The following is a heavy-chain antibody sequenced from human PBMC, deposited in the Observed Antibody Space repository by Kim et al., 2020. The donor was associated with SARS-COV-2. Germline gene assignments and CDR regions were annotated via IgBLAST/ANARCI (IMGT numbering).Heavy chain of an antibody. CDR1: GFTFSNYG. J-gene: IGHJ4*01. V-gene: IGHV3-30*03. Sequence: GGSLRLSCVASGFTFSNYGMHWVRQAPGKGLEWVAVIANDGSNKYYEDSVKGRFNISRDNSKNTLYLQMNGLRAEDTAVDYCARGGPESWVRQACDFWG. CDR3: ARGGPESWVRQACDF. CDR2: IANDGSNK.